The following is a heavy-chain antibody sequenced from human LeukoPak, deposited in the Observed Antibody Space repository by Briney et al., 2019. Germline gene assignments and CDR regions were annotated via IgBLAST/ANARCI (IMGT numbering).Heavy chain of an antibody. CDR2: VYYTGST. D-gene: IGHD4-11*01. CDR1: GGSVSSANYY. V-gene: IGHV4-61*01. J-gene: IGHJ5*02. CDR3: ARESSSNWNWFDP. Sequence: SETLSLTCTVSGGSVSSANYYWSWIRQPPGKGLEWIGHVYYTGSTNYNPSLKSRPAISVDTSKNQFSLRLRSVTAADTAVYYCARESSSNWNWFDPWGQGTLVTVSS.